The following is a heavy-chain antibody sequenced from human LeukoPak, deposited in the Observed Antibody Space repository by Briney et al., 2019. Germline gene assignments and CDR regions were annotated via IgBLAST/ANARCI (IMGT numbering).Heavy chain of an antibody. CDR2: IYYTGTT. CDR3: ARHRAFYSGGWYQRPLDY. CDR1: GGSISSSSYY. Sequence: KTSETLSLTCTVSGGSISSSSYYWGWIRQPPGKGLEWIGSIYYTGTTYYNPSLKSRVTISVDTSKSQFSLKLSSVTAADTAVYYCARHRAFYSGGWYQRPLDYWGQGTLVTVSS. V-gene: IGHV4-39*01. J-gene: IGHJ4*02. D-gene: IGHD6-19*01.